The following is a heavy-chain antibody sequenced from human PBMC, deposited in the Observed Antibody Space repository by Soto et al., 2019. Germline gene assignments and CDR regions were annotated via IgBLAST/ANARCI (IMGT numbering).Heavy chain of an antibody. CDR3: AREVGWFGEFPDHFGYNWFDP. CDR1: GYTFTSYA. D-gene: IGHD3-10*01. J-gene: IGHJ5*02. V-gene: IGHV1-3*01. Sequence: ASVKVSCKASGYTFTSYAMHWVRQAPGQRLEWMGWINAGNGNTKYSQKFQGRVTITRDTSASTAYMELSRLRSDDTAVYYCAREVGWFGEFPDHFGYNWFDPWGQGTLVTVSS. CDR2: INAGNGNT.